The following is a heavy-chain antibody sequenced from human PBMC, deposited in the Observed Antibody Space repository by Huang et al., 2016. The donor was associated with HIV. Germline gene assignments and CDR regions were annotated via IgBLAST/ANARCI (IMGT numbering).Heavy chain of an antibody. V-gene: IGHV1-3*01. CDR3: ARDPLDIRRHFDF. Sequence: QVQLVQSGAEVKKPGTSVKVSCKTSGYTFSSHALHWLRQAPGQRPEWMGWINGGKGDTKYPQKFQGRVTITSDTSANIGYMELNSLLSEDTAVYYCARDPLDIRRHFDFWGQGSLVTVSS. CDR1: GYTFSSHA. CDR2: INGGKGDT. J-gene: IGHJ4*02. D-gene: IGHD3-3*01.